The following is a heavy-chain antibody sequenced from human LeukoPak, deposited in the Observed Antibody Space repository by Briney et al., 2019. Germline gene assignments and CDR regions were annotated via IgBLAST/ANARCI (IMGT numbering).Heavy chain of an antibody. J-gene: IGHJ6*04. V-gene: IGHV3-48*03. CDR1: GFTFSSYE. Sequence: GGSLRLSCAASGFTFSSYEMNWVRLAPGKGLEWVSYISSSGSTIYYADSVKGRFTISRDNAKNSLYLQMNSLRAEDTAVYYCAELGITMIGGVWGKGTAVTISS. CDR3: AELGITMIGGV. D-gene: IGHD3-10*02. CDR2: ISSSGSTI.